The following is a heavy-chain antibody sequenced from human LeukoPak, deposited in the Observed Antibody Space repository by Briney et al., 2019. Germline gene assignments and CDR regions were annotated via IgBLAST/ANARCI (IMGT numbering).Heavy chain of an antibody. CDR2: ISGSGGSI. CDR3: AKDPVYSTSQRYFDY. D-gene: IGHD6-13*01. CDR1: GFTFSSYS. Sequence: GGSLRLSCAASGFTFSSYSMNWVRQAPGTGLEWVSAISGSGGSIYYADSVKGRFTISKDSSKNTVYLQMNNLRDEDTALYYCAKDPVYSTSQRYFDYWGQGTLVTVSS. J-gene: IGHJ4*02. V-gene: IGHV3-23*01.